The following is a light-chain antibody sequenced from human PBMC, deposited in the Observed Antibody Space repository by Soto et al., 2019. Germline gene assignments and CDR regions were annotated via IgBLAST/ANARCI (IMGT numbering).Light chain of an antibody. Sequence: EIVLTQSPGTLSLSPGERATLSCRASQSVISSCLAWYQQKPGQAPRLLIYATSSRATGIPDRFSGSGSGTDFTLTISRLEPENFAVYYCQHYGSSPSYIFGQGTKLEIK. CDR1: QSVISSC. CDR3: QHYGSSPSYI. V-gene: IGKV3-20*01. CDR2: ATS. J-gene: IGKJ2*01.